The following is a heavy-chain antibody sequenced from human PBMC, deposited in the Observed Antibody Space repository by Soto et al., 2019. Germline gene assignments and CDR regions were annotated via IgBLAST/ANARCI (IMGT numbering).Heavy chain of an antibody. J-gene: IGHJ4*01. V-gene: IGHV5-51*01. D-gene: IGHD2-2*01. CDR2: IYPDQSRA. CDR1: GYRFSTFW. CDR3: ARRHYGLLSVQRYHLDF. Sequence: GESLKISGKGSGYRFSTFWIGWVRQMPGKGLEWVAIIYPDQSRAMYSPAFQGQVTISVAKSISTAYLQWTSLTASDTAIYYCARRHYGLLSVQRYHLDFWGSGTPVPVSP.